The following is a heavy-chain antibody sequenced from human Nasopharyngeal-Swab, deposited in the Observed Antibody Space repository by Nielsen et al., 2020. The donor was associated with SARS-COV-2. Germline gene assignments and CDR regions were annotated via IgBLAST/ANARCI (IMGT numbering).Heavy chain of an antibody. J-gene: IGHJ6*02. V-gene: IGHV3-23*01. CDR3: ARGRAILWFGGHGMDV. CDR1: GFTFSSYA. CDR2: ISGSGGST. D-gene: IGHD3-10*01. Sequence: GESLKISCAASGFTFSSYAMSWVRQAPGKGLEWVSAISGSGGSTYYADSVKGRFTISRDNAKNSLYLQMNSLRAEDTAVYYCARGRAILWFGGHGMDVWGQGTTVTVSS.